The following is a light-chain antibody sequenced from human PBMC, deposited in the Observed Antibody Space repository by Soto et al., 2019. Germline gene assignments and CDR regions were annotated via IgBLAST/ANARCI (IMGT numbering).Light chain of an antibody. CDR3: QQYGRSGT. CDR1: QSVLYSSNNKNY. V-gene: IGKV4-1*01. CDR2: WAS. Sequence: DIVMTQSPDSLAVSLGERATINCKSSQSVLYSSNNKNYLAWYQQKPGQPPKLLIYWASTRESGVPDRFSGSGSGTDFTLTISRLEPEDFAVYYCQQYGRSGTFGQGTKVDIK. J-gene: IGKJ1*01.